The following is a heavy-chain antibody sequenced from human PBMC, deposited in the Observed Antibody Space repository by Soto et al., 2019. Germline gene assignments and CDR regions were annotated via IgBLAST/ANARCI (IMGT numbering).Heavy chain of an antibody. V-gene: IGHV3-9*01. D-gene: IGHD6-13*01. CDR2: ISWNSGSI. Sequence: GGSLRLSCAASGFTFSNYAMSWVRQAPGKGLEWVSGISWNSGSIGYADSVKGRFTISRDNAKNSLYLQMNSLRAEDTALYYCAKVGVAAAGSSFDYWGQGTLVTVSS. CDR3: AKVGVAAAGSSFDY. J-gene: IGHJ4*02. CDR1: GFTFSNYA.